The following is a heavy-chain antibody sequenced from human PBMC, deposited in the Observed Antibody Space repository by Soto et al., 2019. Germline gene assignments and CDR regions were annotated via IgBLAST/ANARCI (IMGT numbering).Heavy chain of an antibody. CDR3: AMLGGWSGGSSGMDV. V-gene: IGHV3-72*01. CDR2: IRRKANSYTT. D-gene: IGHD6-19*01. J-gene: IGHJ6*02. Sequence: EVQLVESGGGLVQPGGSLRLSCAASGLIFSDYHMDWVRQAPGKGLEGVGRIRRKANSYTTEYAASVKGRFTISRDDSKNSLYIQMNSLKSEDTAVYYCAMLGGWSGGSSGMDVWGQGTTVTVSS. CDR1: GLIFSDYH.